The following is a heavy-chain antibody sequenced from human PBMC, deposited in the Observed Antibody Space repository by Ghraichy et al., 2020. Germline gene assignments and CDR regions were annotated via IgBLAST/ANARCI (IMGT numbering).Heavy chain of an antibody. V-gene: IGHV4-59*01. Sequence: SETLSLTCTVSGGSISSYYWSWIRQPPGKGLEWIGYIYYSGSTNYNPSLKSRVTISVDTSKNQFSLKLSSVTAADTAVYYCARDGGWDGDINWFDPWGQGTLVTVSS. J-gene: IGHJ5*02. D-gene: IGHD2-21*01. CDR1: GGSISSYY. CDR2: IYYSGST. CDR3: ARDGGWDGDINWFDP.